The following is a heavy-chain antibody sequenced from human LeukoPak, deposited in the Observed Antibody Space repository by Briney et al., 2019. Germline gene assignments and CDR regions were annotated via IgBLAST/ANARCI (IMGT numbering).Heavy chain of an antibody. CDR3: AREPTYYYDSSGYYSDY. Sequence: GGSLRLSCAASGFIVNSNYMNWVRQAPGKGLEWVSVLYSDDTTYYADSVKGRFTISRDNSKNTLYLQMNSLRAEDTAVYYCAREPTYYYDSSGYYSDYWGQGTLVTVSS. D-gene: IGHD3-22*01. V-gene: IGHV3-53*01. CDR1: GFIVNSNY. CDR2: LYSDDTT. J-gene: IGHJ4*02.